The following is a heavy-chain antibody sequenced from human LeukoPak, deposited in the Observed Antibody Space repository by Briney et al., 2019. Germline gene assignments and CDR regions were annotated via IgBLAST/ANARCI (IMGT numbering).Heavy chain of an antibody. CDR3: ARHGGYHSPIDY. V-gene: IGHV4-59*08. Sequence: SETLSLTCTVSAGSITNYYWSWIQQPPGKGLEWIGYIYYTGSTNYNPSLKSRVSISVDTSKNQFSLKLSSVTAADTAVYYCARHGGYHSPIDYWGQGTLVTVSS. CDR1: AGSITNYY. J-gene: IGHJ4*02. D-gene: IGHD3-22*01. CDR2: IYYTGST.